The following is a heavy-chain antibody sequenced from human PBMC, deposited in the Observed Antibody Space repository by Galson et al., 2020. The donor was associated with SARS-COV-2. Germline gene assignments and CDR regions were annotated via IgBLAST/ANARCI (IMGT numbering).Heavy chain of an antibody. CDR2: ISSNSSPT. D-gene: IGHD1-26*01. CDR1: GFTFTNYT. CDR3: AREGGGSDY. Sequence: GGSLRLSCPASGFTFTNYTMNWVRQAPGKGLEWVSSISSNSSPTYYADSVKGRFTISRDNAKNSLSLQMNSLRAVDTAVYYCAREGGGSDYWGQGALVTVSS. J-gene: IGHJ4*02. V-gene: IGHV3-21*03.